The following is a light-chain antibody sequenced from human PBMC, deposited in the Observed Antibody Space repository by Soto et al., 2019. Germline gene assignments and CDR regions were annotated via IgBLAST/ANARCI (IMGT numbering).Light chain of an antibody. V-gene: IGLV2-14*01. CDR3: SSYTISSTYV. CDR1: SSDVGSYTY. Sequence: QSVLTQPASVSGSPGQSIAISCTGTSSDVGSYTYVSWYQQHPGKASKLMIFDVSNRPSGVSDRFSGSKSGNTASLTISGLQADDEADYYCSSYTISSTYVFGTGTKVTVL. J-gene: IGLJ1*01. CDR2: DVS.